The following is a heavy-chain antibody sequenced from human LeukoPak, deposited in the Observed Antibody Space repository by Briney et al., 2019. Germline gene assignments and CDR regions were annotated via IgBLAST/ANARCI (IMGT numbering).Heavy chain of an antibody. D-gene: IGHD3-22*01. Sequence: SETLSLTCTVSGGSLSSYYWRWIRQPAGKGLEWVGRIYTSGSTNYNPSLKRRVTMSADTSKNQSSLKLSSVPAADTAVYDCARDSDSSGYYSISFVYWGQGTLVTVSS. CDR2: IYTSGST. CDR1: GGSLSSYY. J-gene: IGHJ4*02. CDR3: ARDSDSSGYYSISFVY. V-gene: IGHV4-4*07.